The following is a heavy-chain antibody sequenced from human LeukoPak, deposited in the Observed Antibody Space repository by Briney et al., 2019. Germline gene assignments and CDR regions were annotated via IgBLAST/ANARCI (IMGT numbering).Heavy chain of an antibody. V-gene: IGHV5-51*01. J-gene: IGHJ5*02. CDR3: ARKYCRGGSCGWFDP. Sequence: GESLKISCKGSGYSFTSYWIGWVRQMPGKGLGGLGIIYLGDSDTRYRPSFQGQVTISPDKSPSTASLQWSTLKASDTAMYYCARKYCRGGSCGWFDPWGQGTLVTVSS. CDR1: GYSFTSYW. CDR2: IYLGDSDT. D-gene: IGHD2-15*01.